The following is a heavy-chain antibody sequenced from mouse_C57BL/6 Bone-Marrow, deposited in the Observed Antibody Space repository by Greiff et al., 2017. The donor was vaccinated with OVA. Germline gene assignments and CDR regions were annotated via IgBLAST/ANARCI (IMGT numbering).Heavy chain of an antibody. CDR1: GFTFSDYY. CDR2: ISNGGGST. J-gene: IGHJ2*01. CDR3: AIHSLFTLDD. V-gene: IGHV5-12*01. Sequence: EVKLMESGGGLVQPGGSLKLSCAASGFTFSDYYMYWVRQTPEKRLEWVAYISNGGGSTYYPDTVKGRFTISRDNAKNTLYMQMSRLKSEDTAMYCCAIHSLFTLDDWGQGTTLTVSS. D-gene: IGHD1-1*01.